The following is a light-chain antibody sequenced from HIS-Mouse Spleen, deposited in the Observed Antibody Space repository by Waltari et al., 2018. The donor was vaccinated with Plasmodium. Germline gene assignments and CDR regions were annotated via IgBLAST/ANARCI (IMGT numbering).Light chain of an antibody. J-gene: IGKJ4*01. CDR1: QSISSW. CDR3: QQSYSTPPT. V-gene: IGKV1-5*03. Sequence: DIQMTQSPSTLSASVGDRVTITCRASQSISSWLAWYQQKPGKAPKLLIYKASSLESGVPPRFSGSGSGTECTLTISSLQPDDFATYYCQQSYSTPPTFGGGTKVEIK. CDR2: KAS.